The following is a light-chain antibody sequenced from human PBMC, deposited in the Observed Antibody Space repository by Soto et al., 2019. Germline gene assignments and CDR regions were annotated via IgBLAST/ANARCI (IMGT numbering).Light chain of an antibody. CDR2: EVS. V-gene: IGLV2-8*01. Sequence: QSALTQPPSASGSPGQSVTISCTGTSSHVGGYNYVSWYQQHPGKAPKLMLYEVSKRPSGVPDRFSGSKSGNTASLTVSGLQAEDAADYYCSSYAGSNHLVFGGGTKLTVL. CDR3: SSYAGSNHLV. J-gene: IGLJ2*01. CDR1: SSHVGGYNY.